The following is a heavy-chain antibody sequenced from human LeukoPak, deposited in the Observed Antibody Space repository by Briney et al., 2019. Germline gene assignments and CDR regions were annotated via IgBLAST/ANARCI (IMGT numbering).Heavy chain of an antibody. D-gene: IGHD3-10*01. CDR3: ARAVYGSGSYSR. V-gene: IGHV4-59*01. CDR2: IYYSGST. CDR1: GGSISSYY. Sequence: SETLSLTCTVSGGSISSYYWSWIRQPPGKGLEWIGYIYYSGSTNYNPSLKSRVTISVDTSKDQFSLKLSSVTAADTAVYYCARAVYGSGSYSRWGQGTLVTVSS. J-gene: IGHJ4*02.